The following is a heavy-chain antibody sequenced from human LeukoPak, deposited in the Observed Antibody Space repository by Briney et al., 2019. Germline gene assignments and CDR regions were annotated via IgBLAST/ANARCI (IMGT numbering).Heavy chain of an antibody. CDR3: ARDPYRFAFDI. D-gene: IGHD1-26*01. CDR1: GFSFSTIY. V-gene: IGHV3-7*03. J-gene: IGHJ3*02. CDR2: INVDGTAE. Sequence: GGSLRLSCAASGFSFSTIYMSWVRQTPGQGLEWVANINVDGTAEYYVDSVKGRFTISRDNANNSLYLQMDSLRAEDTAVYYCARDPYRFAFDIWGQGTVVLVSS.